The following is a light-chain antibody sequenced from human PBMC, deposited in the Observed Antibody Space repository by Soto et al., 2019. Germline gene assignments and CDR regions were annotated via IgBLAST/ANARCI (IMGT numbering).Light chain of an antibody. V-gene: IGLV2-14*01. J-gene: IGLJ1*01. CDR3: SSYTSSSTYV. Sequence: QSVLTQPASVSKSPGQSITISCTGTSSDVGGYKYVSWYQQHPGKAPKLMIYDVSNRPSGVSNRFSGSKSGNTASLTISWLQAEDEADYYGSSYTSSSTYVSATGAKFPVL. CDR2: DVS. CDR1: SSDVGGYKY.